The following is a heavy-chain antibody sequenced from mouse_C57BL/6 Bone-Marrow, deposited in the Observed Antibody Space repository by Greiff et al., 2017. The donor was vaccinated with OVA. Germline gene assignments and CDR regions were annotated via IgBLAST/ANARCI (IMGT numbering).Heavy chain of an antibody. CDR3: ARHRYYDYDDAMDY. Sequence: VQLKESGPGLVAPSQSLSITCTVSGFSLTSYGVHWVRQPPGKGLEWLVVIWSDGSTTYNSALKSRLSISKDNSKSQVFLKMNSLQTDDTAMYYCARHRYYDYDDAMDYWGQGTSVTVSS. V-gene: IGHV2-6-1*01. CDR2: IWSDGST. J-gene: IGHJ4*01. D-gene: IGHD2-4*01. CDR1: GFSLTSYG.